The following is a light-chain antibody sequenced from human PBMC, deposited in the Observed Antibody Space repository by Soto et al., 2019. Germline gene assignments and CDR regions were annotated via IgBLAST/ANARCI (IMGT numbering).Light chain of an antibody. J-gene: IGKJ2*01. CDR2: AAS. Sequence: DIQMTQSPSSLSASVGDRVTITCRASQSISNSLNWYQQKPGNAPKVLIYAASNLQSGLPSKFSGSGSGTVFTLTIGRLQPEDFAIYYCQQSSPTPYTFGQGTKLEIK. CDR3: QQSSPTPYT. CDR1: QSISNS. V-gene: IGKV1-39*01.